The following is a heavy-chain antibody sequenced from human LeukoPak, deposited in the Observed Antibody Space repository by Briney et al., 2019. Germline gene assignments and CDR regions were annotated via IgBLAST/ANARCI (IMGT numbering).Heavy chain of an antibody. CDR3: ARAPRYYDILTGYFLDY. CDR1: GYTFTSYA. CDR2: INAGNGNT. V-gene: IGHV1-3*01. J-gene: IGHJ4*02. Sequence: ASVKVSCKASGYTFTSYAMHWVRQAPGQRLEWMGWINAGNGNTKYSQKFQGRVTITADESTSTAYMELSSLRSEDTAVYYCARAPRYYDILTGYFLDYWGQGTLVTVSS. D-gene: IGHD3-9*01.